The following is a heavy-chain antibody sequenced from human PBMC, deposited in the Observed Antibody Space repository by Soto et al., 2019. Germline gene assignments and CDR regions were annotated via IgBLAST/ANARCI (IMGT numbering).Heavy chain of an antibody. CDR1: GFTFSSYG. CDR3: ARAGGLLLDY. Sequence: QVQLVESGGGVVQPGRSLRLSCAASGFTFSSYGMHWVRQAPGKGLEWVAVISYDGSNKYYADSVKGRFTISRDNSKHTLYLQMNSLRAEDTAVYYCARAGGLLLDYWGQGTLVTVSS. CDR2: ISYDGSNK. D-gene: IGHD2-15*01. J-gene: IGHJ4*02. V-gene: IGHV3-30*03.